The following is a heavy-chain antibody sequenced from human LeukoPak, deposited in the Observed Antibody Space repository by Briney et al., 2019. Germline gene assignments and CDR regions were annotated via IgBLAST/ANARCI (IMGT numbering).Heavy chain of an antibody. Sequence: SETLSLTCTVSGGSISSYYWSWIRQPPGKGLEWVGYIYYSGSTNYNPSLKSRVTISVDTSKNQFSLKLSSVTAADTAVYYCARIPLGRTVGAFDIWGQGTMVTVSS. CDR1: GGSISSYY. D-gene: IGHD4-23*01. CDR3: ARIPLGRTVGAFDI. J-gene: IGHJ3*02. CDR2: IYYSGST. V-gene: IGHV4-59*01.